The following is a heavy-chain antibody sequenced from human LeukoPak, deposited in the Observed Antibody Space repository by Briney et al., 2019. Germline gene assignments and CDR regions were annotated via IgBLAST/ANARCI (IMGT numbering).Heavy chain of an antibody. CDR2: ISAYNGNT. Sequence: ASVKVSCKASGYTFTSYGISWVGQAPGQGLEWMGWISAYNGNTNYAQKLQGRVTMTTDTSTSTAYMELRSLGSDDTAVYYCARVWDPYYYDSSGYSPDYWGQGTLVTGSS. V-gene: IGHV1-18*01. CDR3: ARVWDPYYYDSSGYSPDY. CDR1: GYTFTSYG. D-gene: IGHD3-22*01. J-gene: IGHJ4*02.